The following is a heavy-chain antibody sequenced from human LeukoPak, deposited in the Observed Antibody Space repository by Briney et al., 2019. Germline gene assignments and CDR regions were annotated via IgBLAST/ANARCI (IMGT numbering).Heavy chain of an antibody. CDR2: VWYDGVKK. Sequence: GRSLRLSCAASGFTFSSYAMHWVRQAPGKGLEWVAVVWYDGVKKYYLDSVEGRFTVSRDNSRNTLYLQMDSLRAEDTAVYFFAKDGLRHGDLYFFFYWGQGTSVIVSS. CDR1: GFTFSSYA. CDR3: AKDGLRHGDLYFFFY. V-gene: IGHV3-33*06. D-gene: IGHD3-3*01. J-gene: IGHJ4*02.